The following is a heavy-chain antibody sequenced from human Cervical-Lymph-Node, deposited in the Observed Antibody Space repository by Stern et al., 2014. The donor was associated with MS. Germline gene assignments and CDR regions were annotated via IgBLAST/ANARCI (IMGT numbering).Heavy chain of an antibody. CDR3: ASLNGSGSYPDY. CDR2: ISHSGSS. CDR1: GGSTSSTNYY. D-gene: IGHD3-10*01. J-gene: IGHJ4*02. V-gene: IGHV4-39*01. Sequence: QLQLQESGPGLVKPSETLSLTCTVSGGSTSSTNYYWGWIRQPPGKGLEWIASISHSGSSHSTPSLKSRPPISIDTPKNKFSLKLISVTAADTAVYYCASLNGSGSYPDYWGQGTLVIVSS.